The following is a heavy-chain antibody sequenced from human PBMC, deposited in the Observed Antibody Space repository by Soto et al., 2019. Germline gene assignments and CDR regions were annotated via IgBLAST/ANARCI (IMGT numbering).Heavy chain of an antibody. D-gene: IGHD3-10*02. CDR3: ARAKTMCFEL. CDR1: VVSINSYY. Sequence: PSETLSLTCTVSVVSINSYYWSWIRQPPRKGLEWIGYLYYSGSTNYNPSLKSRVTISVDTSKNQFSLKLSSLTAADTAVYYCARAKTMCFELWGQGTLFTVSS. V-gene: IGHV4-59*01. J-gene: IGHJ5*02. CDR2: LYYSGST.